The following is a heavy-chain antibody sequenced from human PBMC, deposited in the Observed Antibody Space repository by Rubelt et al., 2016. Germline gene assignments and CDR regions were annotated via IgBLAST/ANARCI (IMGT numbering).Heavy chain of an antibody. J-gene: IGHJ5*02. CDR2: TYYRSKWPN. CDR3: AREQSRTFDP. CDR1: GDSVSTTGVT. Sequence: QVQLQQSGPGLVKPSQTLSLTCAISGDSVSTTGVTWTWIRQSPSRGLEWLGRTYYRSKWPNEYAVSVQSRININADTSTHQFSLQLNSGTPEDTAVYYCAREQSRTFDPWGQGTLVTVSS. V-gene: IGHV6-1*01.